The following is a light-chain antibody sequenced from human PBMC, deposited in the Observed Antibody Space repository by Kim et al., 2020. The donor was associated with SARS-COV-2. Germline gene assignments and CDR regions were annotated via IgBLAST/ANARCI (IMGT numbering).Light chain of an antibody. V-gene: IGLV10-54*01. J-gene: IGLJ3*02. CDR2: RNH. Sequence: TAHPPSPPNRANIGFQGAAWLNRSHRHPPTVLSYRNHSRPSRISERFSASRSGSTASLTISGLRSEDEADYYGVAWNSSLATWVFGGGTMLT. CDR1: RANIGFQG. CDR3: VAWNSSLATWV.